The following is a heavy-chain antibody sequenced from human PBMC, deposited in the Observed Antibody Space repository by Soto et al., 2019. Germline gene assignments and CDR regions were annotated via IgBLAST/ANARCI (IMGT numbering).Heavy chain of an antibody. CDR1: GFSLTTDGEG. CDR3: AHSRNLITEDAQVGDFDY. CDR2: IYWDDDE. Sequence: QITLKESGPSLVNSTQTLTLTCTFSGFSLTTDGEGVGWVRQSPGEALEWLALIYWDDDERSSPSLKTRLTITKDISRNQVVLVMTSMGPVDTGTYFCAHSRNLITEDAQVGDFDYWGQGT. D-gene: IGHD1-26*01. J-gene: IGHJ4*02. V-gene: IGHV2-5*02.